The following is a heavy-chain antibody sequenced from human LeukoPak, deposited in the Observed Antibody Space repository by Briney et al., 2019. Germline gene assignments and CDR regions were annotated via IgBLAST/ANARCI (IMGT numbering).Heavy chain of an antibody. V-gene: IGHV3-30*03. CDR3: ARDPRPDYYDSSGFYPYFDR. CDR2: ISYDGNSK. Sequence: GRSLRLYCAASGLSFSTSVIHWVRQAPGKGLEWVAVISYDGNSKFYGDSVKGRFTSSRDNSKNNLFLQMNSLRPDDTAVYYCARDPRPDYYDSSGFYPYFDRWGQGTLVTVSS. CDR1: GLSFSTSV. J-gene: IGHJ4*02. D-gene: IGHD3-22*01.